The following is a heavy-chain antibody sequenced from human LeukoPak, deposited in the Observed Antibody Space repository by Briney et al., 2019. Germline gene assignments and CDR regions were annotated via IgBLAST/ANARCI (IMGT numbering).Heavy chain of an antibody. J-gene: IGHJ4*02. CDR3: ARGVCSGTSCYWLAVDY. CDR2: INPSGGST. CDR1: GYTFTSYY. V-gene: IGHV1-46*01. Sequence: ASVKVSCKASGYTFTSYYMHWVRQAPGQGLEWVGVINPSGGSTSYTQKFQGRVTMTRDTSTSTVYMELSSLRSEDTAVYYCARGVCSGTSCYWLAVDYWGQGTLVTVSS. D-gene: IGHD2-2*01.